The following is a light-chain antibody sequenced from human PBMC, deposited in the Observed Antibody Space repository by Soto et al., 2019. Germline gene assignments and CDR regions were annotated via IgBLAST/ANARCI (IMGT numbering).Light chain of an antibody. J-gene: IGKJ1*01. Sequence: AIQMPQSPSSLSASLGARSPITRRASQGIRGDLGWYQQKPGKAPKLLISATSTLQSGVPSRFSGRGSGTNFTLTISSLQPEDFATYYCLQDFISPLTFGQGTKVDIK. CDR2: ATS. CDR3: LQDFISPLT. V-gene: IGKV1-6*01. CDR1: QGIRGD.